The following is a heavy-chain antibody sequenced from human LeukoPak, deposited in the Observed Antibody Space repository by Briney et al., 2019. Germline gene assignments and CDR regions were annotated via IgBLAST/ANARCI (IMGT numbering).Heavy chain of an antibody. V-gene: IGHV1-8*01. CDR1: GYTFTSYD. CDR2: MNPDSGNT. J-gene: IGHJ4*02. CDR3: ARGRKQQLVYHY. D-gene: IGHD6-13*01. Sequence: ASVKVSRKASGYTFTSYDINWVRQATAQGLEWMGWMNPDSGNTGYAQKFQGRVTITRNTSISTAYMELSSLRSEDTAVYYCARGRKQQLVYHYWGQGTLVTVSS.